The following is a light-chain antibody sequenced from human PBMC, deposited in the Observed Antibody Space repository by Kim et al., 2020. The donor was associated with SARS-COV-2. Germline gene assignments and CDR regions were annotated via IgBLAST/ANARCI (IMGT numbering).Light chain of an antibody. Sequence: SASVGDRVTIPGRASQSISSSLAWYQQKPGEAPELLIYAASTLERGVPSRFSGTGSGTEFTLTISSLHSEDLATYYCQQYSSYSTFGQGTKVDIK. V-gene: IGKV1-5*01. CDR1: QSISSS. CDR2: AAS. CDR3: QQYSSYST. J-gene: IGKJ1*01.